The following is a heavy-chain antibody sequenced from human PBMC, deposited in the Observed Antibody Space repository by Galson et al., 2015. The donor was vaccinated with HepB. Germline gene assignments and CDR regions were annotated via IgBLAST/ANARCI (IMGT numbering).Heavy chain of an antibody. CDR1: GFTFSSYA. D-gene: IGHD3-10*01. CDR3: AKDSMVRGVIIPSLFDY. CDR2: ISGSGGST. Sequence: SLRLSCAASGFTFSSYAMSWVRQAPGKGLEWVSAISGSGGSTYYADSVKGRFTISRDNSKNTLYLQMNSLRAEDTAVYYCAKDSMVRGVIIPSLFDYWGQGTLVTVSS. V-gene: IGHV3-23*01. J-gene: IGHJ4*02.